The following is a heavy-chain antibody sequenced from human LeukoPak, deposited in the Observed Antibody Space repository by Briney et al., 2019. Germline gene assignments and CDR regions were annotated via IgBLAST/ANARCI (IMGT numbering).Heavy chain of an antibody. J-gene: IGHJ5*02. Sequence: SVKVSCKASGGTFSSYAIRWVRQAPGQGLEWMGRIIPIFGTANYAQKFQGRVTITTDKSTSTAYMELSSLRSEDTAVYYCARIRYYYDSSGYYFFWFDPWGQGTLVTVSS. CDR1: GGTFSSYA. D-gene: IGHD3-22*01. CDR2: IIPIFGTA. CDR3: ARIRYYYDSSGYYFFWFDP. V-gene: IGHV1-69*05.